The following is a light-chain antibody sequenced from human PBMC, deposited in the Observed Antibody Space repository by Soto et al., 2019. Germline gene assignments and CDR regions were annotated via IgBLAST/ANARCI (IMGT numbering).Light chain of an antibody. CDR1: QTVGSK. J-gene: IGKJ1*01. Sequence: EIVMTQYPATLSVSPGERATLSCRASQTVGSKLAWYQQKPGQVPRLLIYGASTRATGIPARFSGSGSGTEFTLTISRLQSEDFAVYYCQQYNNWPRTFGQGTKVEIK. CDR2: GAS. V-gene: IGKV3-15*01. CDR3: QQYNNWPRT.